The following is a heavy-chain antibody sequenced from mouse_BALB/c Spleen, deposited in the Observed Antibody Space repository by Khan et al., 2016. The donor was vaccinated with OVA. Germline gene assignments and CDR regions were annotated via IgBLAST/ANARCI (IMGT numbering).Heavy chain of an antibody. V-gene: IGHV3-2*02. CDR1: GYSITSDYA. CDR3: AIDGSRYNYAKGY. J-gene: IGHJ4*01. D-gene: IGHD2-3*01. Sequence: VQLKESGPGLVNPSQSLSLTCTVTGYSITSDYAWNWIRQFPGNKLEWMGYINYSGSTNYNPALKSRIFINRDSSKNQFFLLLNSVPTEDTANYYRAIDGSRYNYAKGYWGQGTSVTVSS. CDR2: INYSGST.